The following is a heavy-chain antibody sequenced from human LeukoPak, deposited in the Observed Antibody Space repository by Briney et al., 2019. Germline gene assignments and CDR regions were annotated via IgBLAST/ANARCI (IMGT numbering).Heavy chain of an antibody. CDR1: GFAFSTHG. Sequence: GGSLRLSCAASGFAFSTHGMHWVRQAPGKGLEWVAFIRSDGSIKYYADSVKGRFTISRDNSKNTLYLQMNSLRPEDTAVYWCAKTHSTSWGIFEYRGQGALVTVSS. V-gene: IGHV3-30*02. CDR2: IRSDGSIK. D-gene: IGHD6-13*01. CDR3: AKTHSTSWGIFEY. J-gene: IGHJ4*02.